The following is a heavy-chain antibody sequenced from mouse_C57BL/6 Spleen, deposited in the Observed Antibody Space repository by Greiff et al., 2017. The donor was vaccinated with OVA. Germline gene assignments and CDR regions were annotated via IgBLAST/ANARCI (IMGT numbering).Heavy chain of an antibody. CDR3: GRGGFDY. CDR1: GYTFTSYW. CDR2: IDPSDSYT. Sequence: QVQLQQPGAELVKPGASVKLSCKASGYTFTSYWMQWVNQRPGQGLEWIGEIDPSDSYTNYNQKFKGKATLTVDTSSSTAYMQLSSLTSEDSAVYYCGRGGFDYWGQGTTLTVSS. J-gene: IGHJ2*01. V-gene: IGHV1-50*01.